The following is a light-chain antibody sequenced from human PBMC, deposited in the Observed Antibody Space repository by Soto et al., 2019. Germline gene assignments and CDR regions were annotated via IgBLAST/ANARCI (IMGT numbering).Light chain of an antibody. CDR1: QSVSTY. J-gene: IGKJ5*01. V-gene: IGKV3-11*01. CDR2: DSS. CDR3: QHCSNWIT. Sequence: EIVLTQSPATLSLSPGERATLSCRASQSVSTYLGWYHQKPGQAPRLLIYDSSNRATGIPARFSGSGSGTDFTLTISSLATEDFAVYYFQHCSNWITFGQGTRLEIK.